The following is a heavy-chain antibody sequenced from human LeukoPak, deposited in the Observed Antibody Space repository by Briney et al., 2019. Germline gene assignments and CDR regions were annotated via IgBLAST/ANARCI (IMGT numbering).Heavy chain of an antibody. D-gene: IGHD3-22*01. CDR3: AREDRKYFYYMDV. Sequence: PSETLSLTCTVSGGSISSYYWSWIRQPPGKGLEWIGYIYYSGSTNYNPSLKSRVTISVDTSKNQFSLKLSSVTAADTAVYYCAREDRKYFYYMDVWGKGTTVTVSS. CDR2: IYYSGST. V-gene: IGHV4-59*12. CDR1: GGSISSYY. J-gene: IGHJ6*03.